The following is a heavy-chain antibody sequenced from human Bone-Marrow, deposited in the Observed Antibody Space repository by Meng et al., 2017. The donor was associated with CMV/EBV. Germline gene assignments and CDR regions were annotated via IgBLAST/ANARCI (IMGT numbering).Heavy chain of an antibody. D-gene: IGHD2-8*01. CDR3: ARAPCRVGVCYMYGYYYGMDV. J-gene: IGHJ6*02. V-gene: IGHV3-48*03. CDR1: GFTFSSYE. CDR2: ISSGGATI. Sequence: GESLKISCAASGFTFSSYEMNWVRQAPGKGLEWVSYISSGGATIYYADSVRGRFTISRANAKKSLYLEMNSLRAEDTAVYYCARAPCRVGVCYMYGYYYGMDVWGQGTTFTVSS.